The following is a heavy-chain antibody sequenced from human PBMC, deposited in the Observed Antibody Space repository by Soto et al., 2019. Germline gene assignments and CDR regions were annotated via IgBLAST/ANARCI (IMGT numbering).Heavy chain of an antibody. CDR1: GGSISSGGYY. CDR3: ARAPGGAQNSYGFGYFDY. V-gene: IGHV4-31*03. CDR2: IYYSGST. Sequence: SETLSLTCTVSGGSISSGGYYWSWIRQHPGKGLEWIGYIYYSGSTYYNPSLKSRVTISVDTSKNQFSLKLSSVTAADTAVYYCARAPGGAQNSYGFGYFDYWGQGTLVTVSS. J-gene: IGHJ4*02. D-gene: IGHD5-18*01.